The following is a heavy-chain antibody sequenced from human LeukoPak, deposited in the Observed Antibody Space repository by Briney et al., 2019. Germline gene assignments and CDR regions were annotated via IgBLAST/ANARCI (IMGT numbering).Heavy chain of an antibody. Sequence: GESLKISCKTSRYSFTSYFISWVRQMPGKGLEWMGRIDPSDSYTNYSPSFQGHVTISADKSISTVYLQWISLEASDTAMYYCARHSGFSSGRNWFDPWGQGTLVTVSS. D-gene: IGHD6-19*01. V-gene: IGHV5-10-1*01. CDR3: ARHSGFSSGRNWFDP. J-gene: IGHJ5*02. CDR1: RYSFTSYF. CDR2: IDPSDSYT.